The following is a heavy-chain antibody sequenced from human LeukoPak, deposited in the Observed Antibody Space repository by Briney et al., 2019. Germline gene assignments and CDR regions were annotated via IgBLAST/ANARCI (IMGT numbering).Heavy chain of an antibody. CDR3: ARGTGTTGGDWFDP. Sequence: ASVKVSCKASGYTFTVYYMHWVRQAPGQGLEWMGWINPNSGDTNYAQKFQGRVTMTRDTSISTAYMELSRLRPDDTAVYYCARGTGTTGGDWFDPWGQGTLVTVSS. V-gene: IGHV1-2*02. CDR2: INPNSGDT. D-gene: IGHD1-1*01. J-gene: IGHJ5*02. CDR1: GYTFTVYY.